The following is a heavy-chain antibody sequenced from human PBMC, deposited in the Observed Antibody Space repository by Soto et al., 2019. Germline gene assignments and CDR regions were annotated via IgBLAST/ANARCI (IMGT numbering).Heavy chain of an antibody. J-gene: IGHJ4*02. CDR1: GFTFTSYA. CDR2: LSGSGAST. CDR3: AKDPKIQPWSTGDY. Sequence: GGSLRLSCAASGFTFTSYAMSWVRQAPGKGLEWVSALSGSGASTYYADSVKGRFTISRDNSKNTLYLQMNSLRAEDTAVYYCAKDPKIQPWSTGDYWGQGTLVTVSS. V-gene: IGHV3-23*01. D-gene: IGHD5-18*01.